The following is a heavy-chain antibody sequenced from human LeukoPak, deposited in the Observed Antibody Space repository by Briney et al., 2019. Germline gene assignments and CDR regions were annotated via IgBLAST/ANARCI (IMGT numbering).Heavy chain of an antibody. D-gene: IGHD6-13*01. V-gene: IGHV1-69*04. CDR3: ARVIAAAGPRPHYYYYGMDV. Sequence: SVKVSCKASGGTFSSYAISWVRQAPGQGLEWKGRIIPILGIANYAQKFQGRVTITADKSTSTAYMELSSLRSEDTAVYYCARVIAAAGPRPHYYYYGMDVWGQGTTVTVSS. J-gene: IGHJ6*02. CDR2: IIPILGIA. CDR1: GGTFSSYA.